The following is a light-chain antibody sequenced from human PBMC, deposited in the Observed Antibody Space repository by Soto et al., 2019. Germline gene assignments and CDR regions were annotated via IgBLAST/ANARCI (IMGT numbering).Light chain of an antibody. V-gene: IGLV1-40*01. CDR3: QSYDSSLSGYV. CDR2: GNS. CDR1: SSTIGAGYD. J-gene: IGLJ1*01. Sequence: QSVLTQPPSVSGAPGQRVTLSCTGSSSTIGAGYDVHWYQQLPGTAPKLLIYGNSNRPSGLPDRFSGSKSGTSASLAITGLQAEDEADCYCQSYDSSLSGYVFGTGTKLTVL.